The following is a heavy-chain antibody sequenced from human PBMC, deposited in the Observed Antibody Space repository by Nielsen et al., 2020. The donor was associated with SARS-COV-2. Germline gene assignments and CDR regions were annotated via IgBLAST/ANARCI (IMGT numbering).Heavy chain of an antibody. CDR2: ICSGGST. J-gene: IGHJ4*02. D-gene: IGHD3-10*01. CDR3: ARDHGEYYFDY. Sequence: GESLKISCAASGFTVSSNYMSWVRQAPGKGLEWVSVICSGGSTYYADSVKGRFTISRDNSKNTLYLQMNSLRAEDTAVYYCARDHGEYYFDYWGQGTLVTVSS. V-gene: IGHV3-53*01. CDR1: GFTVSSNY.